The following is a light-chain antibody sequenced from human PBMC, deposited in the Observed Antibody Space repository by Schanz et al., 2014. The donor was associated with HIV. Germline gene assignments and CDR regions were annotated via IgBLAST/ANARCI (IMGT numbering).Light chain of an antibody. CDR1: SSDIGTFYH. CDR3: SSYTTSSTLV. V-gene: IGLV2-14*03. J-gene: IGLJ2*01. Sequence: SALTQPASVSGSPGQSITISCTGTSSDIGTFYHPSWYQQHPGKAPKLIIYDVTYRPSGISNRFSGSKSGYTASLTISGLQADDEADYYCSSYTTSSTLVFGGGTKVTVL. CDR2: DVT.